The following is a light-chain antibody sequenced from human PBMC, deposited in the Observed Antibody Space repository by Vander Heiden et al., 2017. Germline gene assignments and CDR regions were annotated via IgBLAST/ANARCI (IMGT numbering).Light chain of an antibody. Sequence: QPVLTQPPSVSGAPGPSATSACTGSSSKSGAGDDVHGYQELTGTAPKSLIKGKSKRASGVADRFWGAKAGTSASAASTGLQAEDEADDYCQSYDKSLSGFYVFGTGTKVTVL. CDR2: GKS. J-gene: IGLJ1*01. CDR1: SSKSGAGDD. V-gene: IGLV1-40*01. CDR3: QSYDKSLSGFYV.